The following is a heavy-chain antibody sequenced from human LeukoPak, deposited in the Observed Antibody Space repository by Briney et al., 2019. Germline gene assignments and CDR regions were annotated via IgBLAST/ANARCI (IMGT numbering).Heavy chain of an antibody. CDR2: INHSGST. J-gene: IGHJ5*02. V-gene: IGHV4-34*01. Sequence: SETLSLTCAVYGGSFSGYYWSWIRQPPGKGLEWIGEINHSGSTNYNPSLKSRVTTSVDTSKNQFSLKLSSVTAADTAVYYCARALVAAGWRYNWFDPWGQGTLVTVSS. D-gene: IGHD6-13*01. CDR1: GGSFSGYY. CDR3: ARALVAAGWRYNWFDP.